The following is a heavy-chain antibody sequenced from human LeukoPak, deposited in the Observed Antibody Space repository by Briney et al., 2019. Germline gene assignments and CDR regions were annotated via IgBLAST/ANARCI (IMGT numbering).Heavy chain of an antibody. D-gene: IGHD4/OR15-4a*01. Sequence: GGSLRLSCAASGFTVSNNYTNWVRQAPGKGLEWVSLIYSGGDTHYADSVKGRFTISRDSSKNTLYLQMNSLRAEDTAVYYCARDPPAVRTNTYAWGQGTLVTVSS. CDR1: GFTVSNNY. CDR2: IYSGGDT. CDR3: ARDPPAVRTNTYA. V-gene: IGHV3-66*01. J-gene: IGHJ5*02.